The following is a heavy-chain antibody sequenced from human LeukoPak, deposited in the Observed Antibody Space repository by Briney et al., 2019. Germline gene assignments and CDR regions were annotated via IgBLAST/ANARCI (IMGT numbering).Heavy chain of an antibody. CDR2: IYYSGST. D-gene: IGHD5-24*01. CDR3: ARERDGYSRALDY. J-gene: IGHJ4*02. CDR1: GGSISSYY. V-gene: IGHV4-59*01. Sequence: SETLSLTCTVSGGSISSYYWSWVRQPAGKGLEWMGYIYYSGSTNYNPSLKSRVTISVDTSNNQFSLKLSSVTAAHTAVYYCARERDGYSRALDYWGQGTLVTVSS.